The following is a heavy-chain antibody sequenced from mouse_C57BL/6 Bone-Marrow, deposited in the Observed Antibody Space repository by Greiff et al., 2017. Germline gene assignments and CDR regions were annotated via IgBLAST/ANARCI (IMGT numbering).Heavy chain of an antibody. Sequence: EVHLVESGGGLVKPGGSLKLSCAASGFTFSDYGMHWVRQAPEKGLEWVAYISSGSSTIYYADTVKGRFTISRDNAKNTLFLQMTSLRSEDTAMYYCARSSYVRYFDVWGTGTTVTVSS. CDR2: ISSGSSTI. CDR3: ARSSYVRYFDV. D-gene: IGHD1-1*01. CDR1: GFTFSDYG. J-gene: IGHJ1*03. V-gene: IGHV5-17*01.